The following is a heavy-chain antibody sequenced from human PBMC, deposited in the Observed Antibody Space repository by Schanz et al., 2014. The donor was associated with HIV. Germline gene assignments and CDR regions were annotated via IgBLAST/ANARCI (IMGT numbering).Heavy chain of an antibody. CDR2: ISGGGRDK. D-gene: IGHD6-13*01. CDR3: AKEEQQLGGVGGYHFDY. CDR1: GFTFYNYA. Sequence: EVRLLESGGGLVQPGGSLRLSCAVSGFTFYNYAMNWVRQAPGKGLEYVATISGGGRDKYYADSVRGRVTISRDNSKKTLYLQMNSLRAGDTAVYYCAKEEQQLGGVGGYHFDYWGQGTLVTVSS. V-gene: IGHV3-23*01. J-gene: IGHJ4*02.